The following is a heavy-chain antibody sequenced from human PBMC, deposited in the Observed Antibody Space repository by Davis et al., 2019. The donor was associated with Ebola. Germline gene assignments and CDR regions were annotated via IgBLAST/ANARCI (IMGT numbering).Heavy chain of an antibody. CDR2: ISGSGGST. CDR1: GFTFSSYW. D-gene: IGHD6-13*01. CDR3: ARRGGSSWYSDWFDP. Sequence: GGSLRLSCAASGFTFSSYWMSWVRQAPGKGLEWVSAISGSGGSTYYADCVKGRFTISRDNAKNSLYLQMNSLRDEDTAVYYCARRGGSSWYSDWFDPWGQGTLVTVSS. V-gene: IGHV3-23*01. J-gene: IGHJ5*02.